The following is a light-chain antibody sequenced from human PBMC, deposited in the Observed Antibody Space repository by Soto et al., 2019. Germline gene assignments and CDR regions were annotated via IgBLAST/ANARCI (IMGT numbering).Light chain of an antibody. Sequence: EMVLTQSPATLSLSPWERSTLSFMASQSVSSYLAWYQQKPGQAPRLLIYDASNRATGIPARFSGSGSGTDFTLTISSLEPEDFAVYYCQQRSNWQITFGQGTRLEIK. J-gene: IGKJ5*01. CDR3: QQRSNWQIT. CDR1: QSVSSY. CDR2: DAS. V-gene: IGKV3-11*01.